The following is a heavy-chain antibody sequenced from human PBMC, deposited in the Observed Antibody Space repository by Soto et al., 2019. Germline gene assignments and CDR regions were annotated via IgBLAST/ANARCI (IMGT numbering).Heavy chain of an antibody. D-gene: IGHD3-3*01. CDR2: IIPIFGTA. J-gene: IGHJ4*02. CDR3: ARERYTFWSGYCLSYGY. V-gene: IGHV1-69*06. Sequence: SVKVSCKASGGTFSSYAISWVRQAPGQGLEWMGGIIPIFGTANYAQKFQGRVTITADKSTSTAYMEPSSLRSEDTAVYYCARERYTFWSGYCLSYGYWGQGTLVTVSA. CDR1: GGTFSSYA.